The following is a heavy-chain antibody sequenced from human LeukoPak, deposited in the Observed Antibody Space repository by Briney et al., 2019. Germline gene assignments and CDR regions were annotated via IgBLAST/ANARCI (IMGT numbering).Heavy chain of an antibody. CDR2: ISSSSSYI. Sequence: GGSLRLSCAASGFTFSSYSMNWVRQAPGKGLEWVSSISSSSSYIYYAHSLKGRFTISRDNAKNSLYLQMNSLRAEDTAVYYCAREAEQQLVRSWFDPWGQGTLVTVSS. J-gene: IGHJ5*02. V-gene: IGHV3-21*01. CDR1: GFTFSSYS. CDR3: AREAEQQLVRSWFDP. D-gene: IGHD6-13*01.